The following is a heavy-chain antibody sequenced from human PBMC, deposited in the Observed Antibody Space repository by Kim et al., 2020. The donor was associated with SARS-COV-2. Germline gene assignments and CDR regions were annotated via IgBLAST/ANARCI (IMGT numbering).Heavy chain of an antibody. D-gene: IGHD3-10*01. CDR1: GFTFSSYG. J-gene: IGHJ4*02. CDR2: ISYDGSNK. CDR3: AKGDIERFGESFDY. Sequence: GGSLRLSCAASGFTFSSYGMHWVRQAPGKGLEWVAVISYDGSNKYYADSVKGRFTISRDNSKNTLYLQMNSLRAEDTAVYYCAKGDIERFGESFDYWGQGTLVTVSS. V-gene: IGHV3-30*18.